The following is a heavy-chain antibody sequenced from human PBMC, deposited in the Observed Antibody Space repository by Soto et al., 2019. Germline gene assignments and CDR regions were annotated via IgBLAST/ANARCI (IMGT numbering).Heavy chain of an antibody. CDR3: ARAPRVAAAGYYFDY. J-gene: IGHJ4*02. CDR2: IYHSGST. D-gene: IGHD6-13*01. V-gene: IGHV4-4*02. CDR1: GGSIGSSNW. Sequence: SETLSLTCAVSGGSIGSSNWWSWVRQPPGKGLEWIGEIYHSGSTDYNPSLKSRVTISVDKSKNQFSLKLSSVTAADTAVYYCARAPRVAAAGYYFDYWGQGTLVTVSS.